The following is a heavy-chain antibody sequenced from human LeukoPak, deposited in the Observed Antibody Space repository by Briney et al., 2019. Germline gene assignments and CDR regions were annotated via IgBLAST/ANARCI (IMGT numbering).Heavy chain of an antibody. V-gene: IGHV6-1*01. CDR2: TFHMSKWYN. D-gene: IGHD1-20*01. Sequence: SQTLSLTCAISGDSFSSNSGAWHWIRQSPSGGLEWLGRTFHMSKWYNEYAESVKSRIRINPDTSKNQFSLQLNSVTPEETAVYYCARGLITYYGLDVWGQGATVTVSS. CDR3: ARGLITYYGLDV. CDR1: GDSFSSNSGA. J-gene: IGHJ6*02.